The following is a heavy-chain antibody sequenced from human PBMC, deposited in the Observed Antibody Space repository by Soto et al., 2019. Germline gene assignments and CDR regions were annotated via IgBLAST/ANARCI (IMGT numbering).Heavy chain of an antibody. J-gene: IGHJ4*02. CDR2: INPSGGST. Sequence: ASVKVSCKASGYTFTSYYMHWVRQAPGQGLEWMGIINPSGGSTSYAQKFQGRVTMTRDTSTSTVYMELSSLRSEDTAVYYCASFPYTMGSGSYYYYWGQGTLVTVSS. V-gene: IGHV1-46*03. D-gene: IGHD1-26*01. CDR1: GYTFTSYY. CDR3: ASFPYTMGSGSYYYY.